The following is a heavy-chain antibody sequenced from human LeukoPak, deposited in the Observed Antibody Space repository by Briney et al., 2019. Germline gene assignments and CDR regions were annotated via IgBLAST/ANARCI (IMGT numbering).Heavy chain of an antibody. V-gene: IGHV3-33*01. Sequence: GGSLRLSCAASGFTFSSHGMHWVRQAPGKGLEWVALIWYDGSDKYYEGSVKGRFTISRDNSKNTLYLQMNSLRTEDTAVYYCARDITDDSSAYPDYWGQGTLVTVSS. CDR3: ARDITDDSSAYPDY. CDR2: IWYDGSDK. CDR1: GFTFSSHG. D-gene: IGHD3-22*01. J-gene: IGHJ4*02.